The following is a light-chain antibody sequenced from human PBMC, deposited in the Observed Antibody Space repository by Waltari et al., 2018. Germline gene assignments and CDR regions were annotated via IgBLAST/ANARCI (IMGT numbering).Light chain of an antibody. V-gene: IGKV3-11*01. Sequence: EIVLTQSPGTLSLSPGERAALSCRASQNIGSQLAWYQQRPGQAPRLLIDDASNRATGIPARFSGSGFGTDFTLTISSLRFEDSAVYYCQHRFSWPLTFGGGTKVEIK. CDR3: QHRFSWPLT. CDR1: QNIGSQ. CDR2: DAS. J-gene: IGKJ4*01.